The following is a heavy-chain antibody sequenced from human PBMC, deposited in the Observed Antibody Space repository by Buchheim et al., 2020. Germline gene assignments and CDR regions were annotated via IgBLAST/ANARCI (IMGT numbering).Heavy chain of an antibody. D-gene: IGHD3-10*01. V-gene: IGHV3-7*01. J-gene: IGHJ4*02. CDR3: ARDRPPRYYGSGSYSDY. Sequence: EVQLVESGGGLVQPGGSLRLSCAASGFTFSSYWMSWVRQAPGKGLEWVANIKQDGSEKYYVDSVKGRFTISRDNAKNPLYLQMNSLRAEDTAVYYCARDRPPRYYGSGSYSDYWGQGTL. CDR2: IKQDGSEK. CDR1: GFTFSSYW.